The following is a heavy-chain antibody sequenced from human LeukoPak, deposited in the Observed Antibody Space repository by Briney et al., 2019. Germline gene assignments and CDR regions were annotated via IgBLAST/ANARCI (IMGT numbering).Heavy chain of an antibody. Sequence: GGSLRLSCAASGFTLSNYVMNWVRRAPGKGLEWVAFIRHDGSIKYYADSVKGRFTISRDNSKNTLYLQMNNLRPEDTAVYYCARGLRATGSADYWGQGTLVTVSS. D-gene: IGHD1-26*01. CDR1: GFTLSNYV. J-gene: IGHJ4*02. CDR2: IRHDGSIK. V-gene: IGHV3-30*02. CDR3: ARGLRATGSADY.